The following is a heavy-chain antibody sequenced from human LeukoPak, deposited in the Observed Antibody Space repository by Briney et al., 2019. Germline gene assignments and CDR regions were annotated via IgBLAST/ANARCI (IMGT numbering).Heavy chain of an antibody. CDR3: AREYYGGYFSGAFDI. D-gene: IGHD4-17*01. V-gene: IGHV4-31*03. J-gene: IGHJ3*02. Sequence: PSQTLSLTCSVSGGSITRGNYYWSWIRQHPGKGLEWIGYIYYSGNTFYNPSLKSRLTISVDTSKNQFSLKLTSVTAADTAVYYCAREYYGGYFSGAFDIWGQGTMVTVSS. CDR1: GGSITRGNYY. CDR2: IYYSGNT.